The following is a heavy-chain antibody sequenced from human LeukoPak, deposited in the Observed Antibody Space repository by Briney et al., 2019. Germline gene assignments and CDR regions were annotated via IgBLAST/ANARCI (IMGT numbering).Heavy chain of an antibody. J-gene: IGHJ6*02. V-gene: IGHV3-23*01. CDR2: ITGSGGTT. CDR1: GFTFSNYA. D-gene: IGHD2-8*01. CDR3: AVLHYYAMDV. Sequence: GGSLRLSCAASGFTFSNYAMNWVRQAPGKGLEWVSAITGSGGTTYYADSTKGRFTISRDNAKNSLYLQMNSLRGEDAALYYCAVLHYYAMDVWGQGTTVTVSS.